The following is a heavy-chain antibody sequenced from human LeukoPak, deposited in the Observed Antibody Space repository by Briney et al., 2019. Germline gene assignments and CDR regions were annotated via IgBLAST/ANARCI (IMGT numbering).Heavy chain of an antibody. J-gene: IGHJ4*02. CDR1: GFTFSSYS. CDR3: ARETSYSSGWTRGLLYFDY. Sequence: PGGSLRLSCAASGFTFSSYSMNWVRQAPGKGLEWVSYISSSSSTIYYADSVKGRFTISRDNAKNSLYLQMNSLRAEDTAVYYCARETSYSSGWTRGLLYFDYWGQGTLVTVSS. D-gene: IGHD6-19*01. CDR2: ISSSSSTI. V-gene: IGHV3-48*04.